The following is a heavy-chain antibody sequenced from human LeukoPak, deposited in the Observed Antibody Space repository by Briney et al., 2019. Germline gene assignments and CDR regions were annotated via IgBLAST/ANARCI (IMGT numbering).Heavy chain of an antibody. D-gene: IGHD5-12*01. CDR1: GFAFSDYY. CDR3: ARALTRYSGYEY. V-gene: IGHV3-11*01. Sequence: GGSLRLSCAASGFAFSDYYMSWIRQAPGKGLEWVSYISSSGSTIYYADSVKGRFTISRDNAKNSLYLQMNSQKAEDTAVYYCARALTRYSGYEYWGQGTLVAVSS. CDR2: ISSSGSTI. J-gene: IGHJ4*02.